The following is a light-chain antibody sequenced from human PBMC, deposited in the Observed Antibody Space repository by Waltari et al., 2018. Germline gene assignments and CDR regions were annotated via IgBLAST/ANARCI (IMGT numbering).Light chain of an antibody. CDR1: QSISSY. CDR2: AAS. J-gene: IGKJ1*01. V-gene: IGKV1-39*01. CDR3: HQYKIWPEA. Sequence: DIQMTQSPSSLSASVGDRVTITCRASQSISSYLNWYQQKPGKAPKLLIYAASSLQSGVPSRFSGSGSGTEFTLTISSLQSEDFAVYYCHQYKIWPEAFGQGTKVEIK.